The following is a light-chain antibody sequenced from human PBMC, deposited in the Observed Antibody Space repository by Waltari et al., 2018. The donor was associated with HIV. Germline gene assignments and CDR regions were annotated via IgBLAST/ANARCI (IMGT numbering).Light chain of an antibody. CDR2: HNK. CDR3: GTWDSSLSAVV. Sequence: QSVLTQPPSVSAAPGPMVSISSLGRSYNLWSTYLSWYQHLPGTAPKLLIYHNKERPSGIPDRFSASKSGTSVALDITGLQTGDEGDYYCGTWDSSLSAVVFGGGTKLTVL. CDR1: SYNLWSTY. J-gene: IGLJ2*01. V-gene: IGLV1-51*01.